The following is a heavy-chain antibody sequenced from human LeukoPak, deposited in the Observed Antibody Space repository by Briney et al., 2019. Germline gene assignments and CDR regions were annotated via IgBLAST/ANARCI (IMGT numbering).Heavy chain of an antibody. V-gene: IGHV3-30-3*02. CDR1: GFTFSSYA. J-gene: IGHJ3*02. CDR2: ISYDGSNK. CDR3: AKPMIVAWEGDALET. D-gene: IGHD3-22*01. Sequence: PGGSLRLSCAASGFTFSSYAMHWVRQAPGKGLEWVAVISYDGSNKYYADSVKGRFTISRDNFRNTVYLQMNSLRAEDTAIYYCAKPMIVAWEGDALETWGQGTMVTVSS.